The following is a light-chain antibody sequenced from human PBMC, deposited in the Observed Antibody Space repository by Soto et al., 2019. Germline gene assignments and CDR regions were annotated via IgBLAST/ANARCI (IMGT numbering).Light chain of an antibody. CDR3: QSYDSSPSYV. Sequence: QSVLTQPPSVSGASGQRVTISCTGSSSNIGAGYDVHWYQQLPGTAPKLLIYDNSNRPSGVPDRFSGSKSGTSASLAITGLQAEDEADYYCQSYDSSPSYVFGTGTKVTVL. CDR2: DNS. CDR1: SSNIGAGYD. J-gene: IGLJ1*01. V-gene: IGLV1-40*01.